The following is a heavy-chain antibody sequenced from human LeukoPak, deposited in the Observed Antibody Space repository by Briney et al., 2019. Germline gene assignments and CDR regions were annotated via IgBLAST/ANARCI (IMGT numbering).Heavy chain of an antibody. CDR2: IYYSGGT. D-gene: IGHD3-22*01. J-gene: IGHJ6*02. Sequence: PSETLSLTCTVSGGSISSGDYYWTWIRQPPGKGLEWIGYIYYSGGTHYNPSLKSRVSISDDTAKNQFSLNLSSVTAADTAVYYCARDQNKYDSSGYYYYQYGMDVWGQGTTVTVSS. CDR1: GGSISSGDYY. V-gene: IGHV4-30-4*01. CDR3: ARDQNKYDSSGYYYYQYGMDV.